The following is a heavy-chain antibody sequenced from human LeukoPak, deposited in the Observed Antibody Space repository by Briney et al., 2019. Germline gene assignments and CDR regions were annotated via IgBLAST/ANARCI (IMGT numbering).Heavy chain of an antibody. CDR3: ARDFVGANTGYFDY. Sequence: SETLSLTCTVSGGSISSSTYYWGWIRQPPGKGLEWIGYIYYSGGTNYNPSLKSRVTISVDTSKNQFSLKLSSVTAADTAVYYCARDFVGANTGYFDYWGQGTLVTVSS. J-gene: IGHJ4*02. CDR2: IYYSGGT. V-gene: IGHV4-61*01. CDR1: GGSISSSTYY. D-gene: IGHD1-26*01.